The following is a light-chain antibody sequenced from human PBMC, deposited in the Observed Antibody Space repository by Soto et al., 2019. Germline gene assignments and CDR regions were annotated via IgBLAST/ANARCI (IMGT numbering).Light chain of an antibody. V-gene: IGKV3D-11*02. CDR3: QQRNVWHPIT. CDR1: QSIHTS. Sequence: EILLTQSPFTPALSPGERATLSCRASQSIHTSLAWYQQKPGQPPRLVVYDSTLRANGVPDRFGGSRSGTEFTLTINNLEHEDFAVYYCQQRNVWHPITFGQGTRLEIK. CDR2: DST. J-gene: IGKJ5*01.